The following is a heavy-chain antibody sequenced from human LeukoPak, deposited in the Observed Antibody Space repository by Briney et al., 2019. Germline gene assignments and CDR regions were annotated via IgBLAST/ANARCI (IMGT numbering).Heavy chain of an antibody. CDR2: IYYSGST. CDR3: ARRYCGGDCCLFDY. J-gene: IGHJ4*02. Sequence: SETLSLTCTVSGGSISSSRYYWGWIRQPPGKGLEWIGSIYYSGSTYYNPSLKSRVTISVDTSKNQFSLKLSSVTAADTAVYYCARRYCGGDCCLFDYWGQGTLVTVSS. V-gene: IGHV4-39*01. D-gene: IGHD2-21*02. CDR1: GGSISSSRYY.